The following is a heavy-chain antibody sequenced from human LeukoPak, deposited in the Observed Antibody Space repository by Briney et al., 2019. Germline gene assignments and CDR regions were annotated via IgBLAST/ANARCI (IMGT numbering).Heavy chain of an antibody. CDR1: GGSFSGYY. CDR2: INHSGST. CDR3: ARYSMGYGSGSSDALDI. D-gene: IGHD3-10*01. V-gene: IGHV4-34*01. J-gene: IGHJ3*02. Sequence: SETLSPTCAVYGGSFSGYYWSWIRQPPGKGLEWIGEINHSGSTNYNPSLKSRVTISVDTSKNQFSLKLSSVTAADTAVYYCARYSMGYGSGSSDALDIWGQGTMVTVSS.